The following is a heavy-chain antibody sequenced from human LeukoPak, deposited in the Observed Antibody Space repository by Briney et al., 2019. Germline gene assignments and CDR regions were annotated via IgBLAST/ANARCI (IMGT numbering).Heavy chain of an antibody. CDR2: ISYDGNNK. D-gene: IGHD4-17*01. Sequence: VGSLRLSCAASGFTFSSYAMHWVRQAPGKGLEWVAVISYDGNNKYYADSVKGRFTISRDNSKNTLYLQMNSLRAEDTALYYCATLPTWGQGTVVTVSS. J-gene: IGHJ4*02. CDR3: ATLPT. V-gene: IGHV3-30-3*01. CDR1: GFTFSSYA.